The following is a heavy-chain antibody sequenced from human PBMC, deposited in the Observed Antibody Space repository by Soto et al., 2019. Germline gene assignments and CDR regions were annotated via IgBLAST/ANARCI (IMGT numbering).Heavy chain of an antibody. CDR1: GGSISSSHW. D-gene: IGHD2-2*02. CDR2: IYHSGSA. Sequence: SETLSLTCAVSGGSISSSHWWSWVRQPPGKGLEWIGEIYHSGSANYKPPLQSRVTISVDKSKNQFSLKLTSVTAADTAVYYCARDPDLDCTSPSCYTSWGQGTLVTVSS. CDR3: ARDPDLDCTSPSCYTS. V-gene: IGHV4-4*02. J-gene: IGHJ4*02.